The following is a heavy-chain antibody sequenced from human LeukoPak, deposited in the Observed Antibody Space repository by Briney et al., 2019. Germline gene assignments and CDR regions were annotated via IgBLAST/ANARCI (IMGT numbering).Heavy chain of an antibody. CDR1: GDTFSSYA. J-gene: IGHJ4*02. D-gene: IGHD1-26*01. V-gene: IGHV1-69*06. Sequence: GSSVKVSCKASGDTFSSYAISWVRQAPGQGLEWMGGLIPIFGTTNYAQKFQGRVTITADKSASTAYMELSSLRSEDTAMYYCARDHGQRGIYYFDYWGQGTLVTVSS. CDR2: LIPIFGTT. CDR3: ARDHGQRGIYYFDY.